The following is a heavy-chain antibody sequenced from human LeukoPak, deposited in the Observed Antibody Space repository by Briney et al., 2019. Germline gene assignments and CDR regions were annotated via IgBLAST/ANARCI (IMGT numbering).Heavy chain of an antibody. Sequence: GGSLRLSCAASGFTFSSSGMHWVRQAPGKGLEWVTFIRYDGSYKYYADSVKGRFTISRDNSKNTLSLQMNSLRPEDTAVYYCASRPYSSGWYLGAFDIWGQGTMVTVSS. CDR2: IRYDGSYK. D-gene: IGHD6-19*01. J-gene: IGHJ3*02. V-gene: IGHV3-30*02. CDR1: GFTFSSSG. CDR3: ASRPYSSGWYLGAFDI.